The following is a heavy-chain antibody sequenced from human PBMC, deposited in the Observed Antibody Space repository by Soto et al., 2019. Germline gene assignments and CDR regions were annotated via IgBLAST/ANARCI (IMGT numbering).Heavy chain of an antibody. CDR1: GFTFSSYG. D-gene: IGHD2-15*01. CDR2: ISYDGSNK. V-gene: IGHV3-30*18. J-gene: IGHJ6*01. CDR3: AKGILAYYYYYGMDV. Sequence: QVQLVESGGGVVQPGRSLRLSCAASGFTFSSYGMHWVRQAPGKGLEWVAVISYDGSNKYYADSVKGRFTISRDNSKNTLYLQMNSLRAEDTAVYYCAKGILAYYYYYGMDVW.